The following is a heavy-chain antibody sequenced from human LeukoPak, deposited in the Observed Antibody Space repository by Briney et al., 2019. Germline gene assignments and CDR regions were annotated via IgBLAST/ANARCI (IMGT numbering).Heavy chain of an antibody. CDR2: INHSGST. Sequence: SETLSLTCAVYGGSFSGYYWSWIRQPPGKGLEWIGEINHSGSTNYNPSLKSRVTISVDTSKNQFSLKLSSVTAADTAVYYCARGELDRRPHTYYYYCGMDVWGQGTTVTVSS. D-gene: IGHD1-14*01. CDR1: GGSFSGYY. J-gene: IGHJ6*02. CDR3: ARGELDRRPHTYYYYCGMDV. V-gene: IGHV4-34*01.